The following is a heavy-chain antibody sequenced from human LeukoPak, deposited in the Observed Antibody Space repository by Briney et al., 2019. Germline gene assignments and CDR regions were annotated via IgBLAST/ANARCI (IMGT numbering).Heavy chain of an antibody. V-gene: IGHV3-33*06. CDR1: GFTFRSYG. CDR3: AKLYSGGAWFDP. J-gene: IGHJ5*02. D-gene: IGHD1-26*01. CDR2: IWYDGSNK. Sequence: ESGGSLRLSCAASGFTFRSYGMHLVRQAPGKGLEWVAVIWYDGSNKYYADSVKGRFTISRDNSKNTLYLQMNSLRAEDTAVYYCAKLYSGGAWFDPWGQGTLVTVSS.